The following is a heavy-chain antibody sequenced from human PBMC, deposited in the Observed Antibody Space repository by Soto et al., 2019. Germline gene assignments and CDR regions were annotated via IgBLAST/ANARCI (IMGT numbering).Heavy chain of an antibody. V-gene: IGHV4-59*01. D-gene: IGHD5-12*01. J-gene: IGHJ4*02. CDR3: ARESRDGYNFPDY. CDR2: IYYSGST. CDR1: GGSISSYY. Sequence: SETLSLTCTVSGGSISSYYGSWIRQPPGKGLEWIGYIYYSGSTNYNPSLKSRVTISVDTSKNQFSLKLSSVTAADTAVYYCARESRDGYNFPDYWGQGTLVTVS.